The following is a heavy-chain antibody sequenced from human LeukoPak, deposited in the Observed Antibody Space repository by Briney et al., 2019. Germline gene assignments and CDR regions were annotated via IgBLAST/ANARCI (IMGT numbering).Heavy chain of an antibody. V-gene: IGHV3-21*01. CDR1: GFIFSTYS. D-gene: IGHD2-15*01. CDR2: ISSSSGYI. Sequence: GGSLRLSCAASGFIFSTYSMKWVRQAPGKGLGWVSSISSSSGYIYYADSVKGRFTISRDDAKNSLDLQMNGLRAEDTAVYYCARGYCSGGNCHPGHWGQGTLVTVSS. CDR3: ARGYCSGGNCHPGH. J-gene: IGHJ4*02.